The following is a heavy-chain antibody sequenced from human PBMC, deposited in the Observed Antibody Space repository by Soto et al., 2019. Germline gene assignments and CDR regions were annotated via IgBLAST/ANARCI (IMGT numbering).Heavy chain of an antibody. CDR1: GFTFSSYA. Sequence: GGSLRLSCAASGFTFSSYAMHWVRQAPGKGLEWVAVISYDGSNKYYADSVKGRFTISRDNSKNTLYLQMNSLRAEDTAVYYCARGEAAAGTYYYGMDVWGQGTTVTISS. J-gene: IGHJ6*02. CDR3: ARGEAAAGTYYYGMDV. V-gene: IGHV3-30-3*01. D-gene: IGHD6-13*01. CDR2: ISYDGSNK.